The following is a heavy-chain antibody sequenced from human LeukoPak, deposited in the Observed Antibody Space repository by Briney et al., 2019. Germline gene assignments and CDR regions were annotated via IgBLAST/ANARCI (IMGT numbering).Heavy chain of an antibody. V-gene: IGHV3-30*18. J-gene: IGHJ5*02. CDR3: AKDVDSSGFDP. Sequence: PGGFLRLSCAASGFTFSSYGMHWVRQAPGKGLEWVAVISYDGSNKYYADSVKGRFTISRDNSKNTLYLQMNSLRAEDTAVYYCAKDVDSSGFDPWGQGTLVTVSS. CDR2: ISYDGSNK. D-gene: IGHD3-22*01. CDR1: GFTFSSYG.